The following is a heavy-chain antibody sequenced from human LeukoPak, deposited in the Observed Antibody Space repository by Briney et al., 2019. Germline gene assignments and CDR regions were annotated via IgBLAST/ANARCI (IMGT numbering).Heavy chain of an antibody. Sequence: ASVKVSCKASGYTFTSYAMNWVRQAPGQGLEWMGWINANTGNPTYAQGFTGRFVFSLDTSVSTAYLQISSLKAEDTAVYYCARDHRSTMWIQLWLSPDYFDYWGRGTLVTVSS. V-gene: IGHV7-4-1*02. CDR3: ARDHRSTMWIQLWLSPDYFDY. D-gene: IGHD5-18*01. CDR1: GYTFTSYA. CDR2: INANTGNP. J-gene: IGHJ4*02.